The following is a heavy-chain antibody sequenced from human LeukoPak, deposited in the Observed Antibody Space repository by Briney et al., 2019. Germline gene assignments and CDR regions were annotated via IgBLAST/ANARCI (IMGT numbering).Heavy chain of an antibody. CDR1: GGSISPYY. V-gene: IGHV4-59*01. CDR3: ARALDALDAFNI. D-gene: IGHD2-2*01. Sequence: SETLSLTCTVSGGSISPYYWTWIRQPPGKGLEWIGYIFYSGSTNYNPSLKSRVTMSVDTSKNQFSLRLSSVTAADTAVYYCARALDALDAFNIWGHGTMVTVSS. CDR2: IFYSGST. J-gene: IGHJ3*02.